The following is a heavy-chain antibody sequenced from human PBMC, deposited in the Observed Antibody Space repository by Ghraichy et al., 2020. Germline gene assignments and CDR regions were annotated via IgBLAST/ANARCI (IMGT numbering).Heavy chain of an antibody. Sequence: SETLSLTCGVSGGSISSYCWSWIRQPPGKRLEWLGHACNSGSTNYNPSLKSRVAISVDTSKNQLSLKLGSVTAADTAVYYCAKYTASHYYYYAMDVWGRGTTVTVFS. CDR2: ACNSGST. V-gene: IGHV4-59*01. D-gene: IGHD5-18*01. CDR1: GGSISSYC. J-gene: IGHJ6*02. CDR3: AKYTASHYYYYAMDV.